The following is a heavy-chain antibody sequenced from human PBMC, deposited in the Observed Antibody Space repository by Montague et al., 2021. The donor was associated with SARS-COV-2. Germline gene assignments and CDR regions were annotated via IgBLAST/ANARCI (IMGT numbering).Heavy chain of an antibody. CDR3: ARVRSITMIVVVITPMGWFDP. Sequence: SETLSLTCTVSGYSISSGYYWGWIRQPPGKGLEWIGSIYHSGSTYYNPSLKSRVTISVDTSKNQFSLKLSSVTAADTAVYYCARVRSITMIVVVITPMGWFDPWGQGTLVIVSS. J-gene: IGHJ5*02. CDR1: GYSISSGYY. V-gene: IGHV4-38-2*02. D-gene: IGHD3-22*01. CDR2: IYHSGST.